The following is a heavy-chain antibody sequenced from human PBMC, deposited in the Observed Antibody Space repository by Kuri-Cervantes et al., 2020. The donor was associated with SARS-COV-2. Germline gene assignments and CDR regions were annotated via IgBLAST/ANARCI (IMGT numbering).Heavy chain of an antibody. V-gene: IGHV4-34*01. CDR1: GGSFSGYY. CDR3: ARGAFRIRIQLWDGFDY. D-gene: IGHD5-18*01. Sequence: SQTLSLTCAVYGGSFSGYYWSWIRQPPGKGLEWIGEINHSGSTNYNPSLKSRVTISVDTSKNQFSLKLSSVTAADTAVYYCARGAFRIRIQLWDGFDYWGQETLVTVSS. CDR2: INHSGST. J-gene: IGHJ4*02.